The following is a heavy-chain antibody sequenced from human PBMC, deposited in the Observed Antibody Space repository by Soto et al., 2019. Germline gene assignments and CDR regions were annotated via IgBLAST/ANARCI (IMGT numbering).Heavy chain of an antibody. J-gene: IGHJ6*02. V-gene: IGHV1-69*13. CDR1: GGTFSSYA. Sequence: GASVKVSCKASGGTFSSYAISWVRQAPGQGLEWMGGIIPIFGTANYAQKFQGRVTITADESTSTAYMELSSLRSEDTAVYYCARAVEGRDIVLVGYYYYYYGMAVWGQGTTVTVSS. CDR3: ARAVEGRDIVLVGYYYYYYGMAV. D-gene: IGHD2-2*01. CDR2: IIPIFGTA.